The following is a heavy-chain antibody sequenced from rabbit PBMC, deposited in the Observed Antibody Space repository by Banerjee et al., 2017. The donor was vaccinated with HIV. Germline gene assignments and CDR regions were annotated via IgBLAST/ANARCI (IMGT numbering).Heavy chain of an antibody. V-gene: IGHV1S40*01. Sequence: QSLEESGGDLVKPEGSLTLTCTASGFSFSSSYYMCWVRQAPGKGLEWIACIDGGSGGSTGYASWAKGRFTISKTSSTTVTLQMTSLTAADTATYFCARRNGGTSDFTLWGPGTLVTVS. CDR1: GFSFSSSYY. CDR2: IDGGSGGST. D-gene: IGHD8-1*01. J-gene: IGHJ4*01. CDR3: ARRNGGTSDFTL.